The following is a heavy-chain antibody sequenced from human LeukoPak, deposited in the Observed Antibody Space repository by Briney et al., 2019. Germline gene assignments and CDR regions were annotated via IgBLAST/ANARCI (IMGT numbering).Heavy chain of an antibody. CDR2: IYSGGST. CDR3: ARDHRPAAAGTRRTDYYYYGMDV. Sequence: TGGSLRLSCAASGFTVSSNYMSWVRQAPGKGLEWVSVIYSGGSTYYADSVKGRFTISRDNSKNTLYLQMNGLRAEDTAVYYCARDHRPAAAGTRRTDYYYYGMDVWGKGTTVTVSS. CDR1: GFTVSSNY. D-gene: IGHD6-13*01. V-gene: IGHV3-53*01. J-gene: IGHJ6*04.